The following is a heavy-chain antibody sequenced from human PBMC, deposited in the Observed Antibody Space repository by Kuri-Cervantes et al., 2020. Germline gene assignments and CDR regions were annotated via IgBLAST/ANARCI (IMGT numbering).Heavy chain of an antibody. CDR3: VRRGRLGGRSGSYSSYGMDV. CDR2: ISWNSGSI. CDR1: GFTFDDYA. D-gene: IGHD3-10*01. J-gene: IGHJ6*02. V-gene: IGHV3-9*01. Sequence: SLKISCAASGFTFDDYAMHWVRQAPGKGLEWVSGISWNSGSIGYADSVKGRFTISRDNAKNSLDLQMNSLRAEDTALYYCVRRGRLGGRSGSYSSYGMDVWGQGTTVTVSS.